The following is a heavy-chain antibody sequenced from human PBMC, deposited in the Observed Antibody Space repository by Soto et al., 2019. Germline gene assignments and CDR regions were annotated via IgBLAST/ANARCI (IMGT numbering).Heavy chain of an antibody. CDR3: AASIFYYGMDV. CDR2: IYPGDSDT. CDR1: GYTFTNYW. Sequence: PGESLKISCKGSGYTFTNYWIGWVRQMPGKGLEWMGTIYPGDSDTKYNPSFQGQVTISADKSTTTTYLQWSSLKASDTAIYYCAASIFYYGMDVWGQGTTVTVSS. V-gene: IGHV5-51*01. J-gene: IGHJ6*02.